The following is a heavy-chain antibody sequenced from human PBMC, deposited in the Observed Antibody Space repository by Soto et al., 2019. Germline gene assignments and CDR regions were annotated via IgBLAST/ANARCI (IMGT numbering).Heavy chain of an antibody. CDR3: ARISGLWFGEDYYYYMDV. V-gene: IGHV4-31*03. J-gene: IGHJ6*03. CDR2: IYYSGST. Sequence: SETLSLTCTVSGGSISSGGYYWSWIRQHPGKGLEWIGYIYYSGSTYYNPSLKSRVTISVDTSKNQFSLKLSSVTAADTAVFYFARISGLWFGEDYYYYMDVWGKGTTVTVSS. D-gene: IGHD3-10*01. CDR1: GGSISSGGYY.